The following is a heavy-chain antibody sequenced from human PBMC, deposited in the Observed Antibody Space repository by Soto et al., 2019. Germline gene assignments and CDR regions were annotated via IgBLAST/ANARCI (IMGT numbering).Heavy chain of an antibody. CDR1: GFSLSTGGVG. CDR3: AHSLYDYVWGTNWFDP. D-gene: IGHD3-16*01. V-gene: IGHV2-5*02. Sequence: SGPTLVNPTQTLTLTCTFSGFSLSTGGVGVGWIRQPPGKALEWLGFIFWDDDKRYSPSLKSRLTITKDTSKNQVVLTITNMDPVDTATYYCAHSLYDYVWGTNWFDPWGQGARVTVS. CDR2: IFWDDDK. J-gene: IGHJ5*02.